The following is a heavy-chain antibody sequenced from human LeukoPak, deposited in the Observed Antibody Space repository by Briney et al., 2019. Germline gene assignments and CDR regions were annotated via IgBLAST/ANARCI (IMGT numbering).Heavy chain of an antibody. J-gene: IGHJ3*02. CDR2: ITTTSTSK. CDR1: GFAFNTYS. D-gene: IGHD4-11*01. Sequence: GGSLRLSCAASGFAFNTYSMNWVRQAPGKGLQWVSSITTTSTSKYYADSVKGRFIIPRDNAKNSLYLQMDSLRDEDTAVYYCVRDAAYSAFNMWGQGTMVTVSP. V-gene: IGHV3-48*02. CDR3: VRDAAYSAFNM.